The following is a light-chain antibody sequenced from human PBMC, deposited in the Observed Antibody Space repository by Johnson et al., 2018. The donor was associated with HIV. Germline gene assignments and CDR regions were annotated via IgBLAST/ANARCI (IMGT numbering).Light chain of an antibody. Sequence: QSVLTQPPSVSAAPGQKVTISCSGSRSNIGNNYVSWYQQLPGTAPKLLIYENNKRPSGIPDRFSGSKSGTSATLGITALQTGDEADYYCGTWDNSLSAPNVFGTGTKVTVL. J-gene: IGLJ1*01. CDR3: GTWDNSLSAPNV. V-gene: IGLV1-51*02. CDR2: ENN. CDR1: RSNIGNNY.